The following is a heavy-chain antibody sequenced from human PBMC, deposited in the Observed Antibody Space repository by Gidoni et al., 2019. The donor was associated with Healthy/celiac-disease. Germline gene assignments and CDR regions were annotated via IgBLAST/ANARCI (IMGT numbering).Heavy chain of an antibody. Sequence: QVQLVQSGAEVKKPGASVKVSCKASGYTFTGYYMHWVRQAPGQGLEWMGWINPNSGGTNYAQKFQGWVTMTRDTSISTAYMELSRLRSDDTAVYYCARKVLDIVATPVGGMDVWGQGTTVTVSS. CDR1: GYTFTGYY. D-gene: IGHD5-12*01. V-gene: IGHV1-2*04. CDR2: INPNSGGT. CDR3: ARKVLDIVATPVGGMDV. J-gene: IGHJ6*02.